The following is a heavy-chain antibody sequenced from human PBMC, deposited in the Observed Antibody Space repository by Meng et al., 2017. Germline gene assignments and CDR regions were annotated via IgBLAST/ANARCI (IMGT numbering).Heavy chain of an antibody. CDR3: ARDLDVTPEPNAFDI. D-gene: IGHD1-14*01. Sequence: LRLSCAISGDSVSSNSAAWNWIRQSPSRGLEWLGRTYYRSKWYNDYAVSVKSRITINPDTSKNQFSLQLNSVTPEDTAVYYCARDLDVTPEPNAFDIWGQGTMVTVSS. V-gene: IGHV6-1*01. CDR2: TYYRSKWYN. CDR1: GDSVSSNSAA. J-gene: IGHJ3*02.